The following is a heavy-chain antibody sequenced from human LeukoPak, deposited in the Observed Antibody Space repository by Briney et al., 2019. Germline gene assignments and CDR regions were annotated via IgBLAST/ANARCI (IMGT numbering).Heavy chain of an antibody. CDR2: ISVYNGNT. D-gene: IGHD2-15*01. CDR1: GYIFINYY. Sequence: ASVKVSCKASGYIFINYYIHWVRQAPGQGLEWMGWISVYNGNTNYPQKLQGRVTMTTDTSTSTAYMELRSLRSDDTAVYYCARMEQLLPDNWFDPWGQGTLVTVSS. CDR3: ARMEQLLPDNWFDP. V-gene: IGHV1-18*04. J-gene: IGHJ5*02.